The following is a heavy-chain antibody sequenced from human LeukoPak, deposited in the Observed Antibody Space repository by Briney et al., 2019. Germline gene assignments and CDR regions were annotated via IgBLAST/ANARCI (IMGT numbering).Heavy chain of an antibody. CDR3: ARSQGLYGAADY. CDR1: GYAFSDYW. CDR2: VYPGDSDT. D-gene: IGHD2-2*02. Sequence: GESLKISCKASGYAFSDYWIGWVRQMPGQGLEWMGIVYPGDSDTRYSPSFQGHVTISADKSINTAYLQWSGLQTSDNAIYFCARSQGLYGAADYWGQGTLV. V-gene: IGHV5-51*01. J-gene: IGHJ4*02.